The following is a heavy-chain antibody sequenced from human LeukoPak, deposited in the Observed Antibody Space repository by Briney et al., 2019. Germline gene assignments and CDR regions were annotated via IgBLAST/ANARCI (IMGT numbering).Heavy chain of an antibody. D-gene: IGHD3-22*01. CDR3: ARITYYYDSSGYPNLDY. V-gene: IGHV1-46*01. CDR2: INPSGGST. CDR1: GYTFTSYY. J-gene: IGHJ4*02. Sequence: ASVKVSCKASGYTFTSYYMHWVRQAPGQGLEWMGIINPSGGSTSYAQKFQGRVTMTRDTSISTAYMELSRLRSDDTAVYYCARITYYYDSSGYPNLDYWGQGTLVTVSS.